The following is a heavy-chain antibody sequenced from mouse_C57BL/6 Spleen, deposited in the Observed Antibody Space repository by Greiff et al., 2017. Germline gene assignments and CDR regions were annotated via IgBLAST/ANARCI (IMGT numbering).Heavy chain of an antibody. V-gene: IGHV1-52*01. CDR2: IDPSDSET. J-gene: IGHJ2*01. Sequence: QVQLQQPGAELVRPGSSVTLSCKASGYTFTSYWMHWVKQRPIQGLEWIGNIDPSDSETHYNQKFKDKATLTVDKSSSTAYMQLSSLTSEDSAVYYCARVTTGYYFDYWGQGTTLTVSS. CDR3: ARVTTGYYFDY. CDR1: GYTFTSYW. D-gene: IGHD2-12*01.